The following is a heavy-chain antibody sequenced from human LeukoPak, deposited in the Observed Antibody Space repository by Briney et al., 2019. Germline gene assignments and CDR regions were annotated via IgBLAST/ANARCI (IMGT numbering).Heavy chain of an antibody. J-gene: IGHJ3*02. Sequence: GRSLRLSCAASGFTFDDYAMHWVRQAPGKGLEWVSGISWNSGSIGYADSVKGRFTISRDNSKNTLYLQMGSLRAEDMAVYYCARDKYSSSWYPAFDIWGQGTMVTVSS. V-gene: IGHV3-9*03. CDR1: GFTFDDYA. CDR3: ARDKYSSSWYPAFDI. CDR2: ISWNSGSI. D-gene: IGHD6-13*01.